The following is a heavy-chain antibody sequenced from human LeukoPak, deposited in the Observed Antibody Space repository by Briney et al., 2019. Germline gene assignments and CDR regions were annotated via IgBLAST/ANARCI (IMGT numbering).Heavy chain of an antibody. CDR2: ISAYNGNT. V-gene: IGHV1-18*01. D-gene: IGHD3-3*01. Sequence: PEASVKVSCKASGYTFTSYGISWVRQAPGQGLEWMGWISAYNGNTNYAQKLQGRVTMTPDTSTSTAYMELRSLRSDDTAVYYCARASPLRFLEWLLSGPFDYWGQGTLVTVSS. J-gene: IGHJ4*02. CDR3: ARASPLRFLEWLLSGPFDY. CDR1: GYTFTSYG.